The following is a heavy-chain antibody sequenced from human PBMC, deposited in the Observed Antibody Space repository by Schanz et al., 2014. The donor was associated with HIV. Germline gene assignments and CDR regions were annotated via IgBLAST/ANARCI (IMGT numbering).Heavy chain of an antibody. V-gene: IGHV3-23*01. CDR1: GFTFSSYA. D-gene: IGHD6-19*01. Sequence: VQLLESGGGLVQPGGSLRLSCAASGFTFSSYAMSWVRQAPGKGLEWVSVISGSGISTYYADSVKGRFTISRDNSKKTLHLQMNSLRPEDTAVYYCSTDIAVAGRGGMDLWGQGTTVTVAS. CDR3: STDIAVAGRGGMDL. CDR2: ISGSGIST. J-gene: IGHJ6*02.